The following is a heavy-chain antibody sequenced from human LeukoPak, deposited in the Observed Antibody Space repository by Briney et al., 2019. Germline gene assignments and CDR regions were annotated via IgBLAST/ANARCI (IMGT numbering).Heavy chain of an antibody. CDR2: IYYSGST. V-gene: IGHV4-34*01. D-gene: IGHD6-19*01. J-gene: IGHJ5*02. Sequence: PSETLSLTCAVYGGSFSGYYWGWIRQPPGKGLEWIGSIYYSGSTYYNPSLKSRDTISVDTSKNQFSLKLSSVTAADTAVYYCARQSRAVAGTGWFDPWGQGTLVTVSS. CDR1: GGSFSGYY. CDR3: ARQSRAVAGTGWFDP.